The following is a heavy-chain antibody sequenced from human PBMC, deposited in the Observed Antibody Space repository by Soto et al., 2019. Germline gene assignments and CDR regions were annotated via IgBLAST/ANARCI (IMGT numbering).Heavy chain of an antibody. J-gene: IGHJ6*02. V-gene: IGHV3-23*01. CDR2: ISGSGGST. CDR3: AKDFGASPAGA. D-gene: IGHD3-10*01. Sequence: GGSLRLSXAASGFTFSSYAMSWVRQAPGKGLEWVSAISGSGGSTYYADSVKGRFTISRDNSKNTLYLQMNSLRAEDTAVYYCAKDFGASPAGAWGQGTTVTVSS. CDR1: GFTFSSYA.